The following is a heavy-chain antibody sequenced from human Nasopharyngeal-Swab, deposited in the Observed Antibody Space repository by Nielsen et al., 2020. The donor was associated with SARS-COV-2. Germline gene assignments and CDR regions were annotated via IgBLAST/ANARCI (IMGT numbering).Heavy chain of an antibody. Sequence: GESLKISCAASGFTFSSYAMSWVRQAPGKGLEWVSAISGSGGSTYYADSVKGRFTISRDNSKNTLYLQMNSLRAEDTAAYYCAKDGMVRGAFDIWGQGTMVTVSS. CDR1: GFTFSSYA. J-gene: IGHJ3*02. D-gene: IGHD5-18*01. CDR2: ISGSGGST. CDR3: AKDGMVRGAFDI. V-gene: IGHV3-23*01.